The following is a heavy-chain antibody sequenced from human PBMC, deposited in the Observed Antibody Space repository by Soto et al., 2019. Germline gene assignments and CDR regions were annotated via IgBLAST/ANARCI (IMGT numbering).Heavy chain of an antibody. V-gene: IGHV4-59*08. CDR2: IYYRGNT. CDR3: ARHPGYHDILTGYTTYYFDY. D-gene: IGHD3-9*01. CDR1: GGSIGTYY. Sequence: SETLSLTCTVSGGSIGTYYWSWIRQPPGKGLEWIGYIYYRGNTDYNPSLKSRVTISLDTPKNQFSLKLSSVTAADTAVYYCARHPGYHDILTGYTTYYFDYWGQGILDTVSS. J-gene: IGHJ4*02.